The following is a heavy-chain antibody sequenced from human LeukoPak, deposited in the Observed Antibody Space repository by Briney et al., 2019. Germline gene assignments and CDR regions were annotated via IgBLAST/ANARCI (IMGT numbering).Heavy chain of an antibody. CDR2: IRGSGDNT. CDR3: AKGPQSSAQYHFDY. CDR1: GLTFSSYA. J-gene: IGHJ4*02. D-gene: IGHD3-22*01. V-gene: IGHV3-23*01. Sequence: PGGSLRLSCAVSGLTFSSYAMTWVRQAPGKGLEWVSTIRGSGDNTYHADSVKGRPTISRDNSKSTLYLQMNSLRAEDTAVYYCAKGPQSSAQYHFDYWGQGTLVTVSS.